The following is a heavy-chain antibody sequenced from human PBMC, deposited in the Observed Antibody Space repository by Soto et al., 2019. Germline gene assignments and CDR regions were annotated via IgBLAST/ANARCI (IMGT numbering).Heavy chain of an antibody. Sequence: EVQLVDSGGDLVQPGGSLRLSCAASGFSFSSHVMSWVRQAPGKGLEWVSSISGSGGGTYYADSVKGRFIISRDNSKNTLDLQMTSLRVEDTAVYYCAKGWCDSWGQGTLVTVSS. CDR1: GFSFSSHV. CDR2: ISGSGGGT. CDR3: AKGWCDS. V-gene: IGHV3-23*04. J-gene: IGHJ5*01.